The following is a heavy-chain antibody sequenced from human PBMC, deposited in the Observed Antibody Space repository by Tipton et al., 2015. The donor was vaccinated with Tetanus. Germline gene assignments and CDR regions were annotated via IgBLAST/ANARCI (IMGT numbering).Heavy chain of an antibody. Sequence: SLRLSCAASGFSFRDYGMNWVRQAPGKGLEWVSYISYSSTSVYYVDSVKGRLVVSRDNAKNSLYLQMNTLRDDDTAVYYCARRGEARANWFDSWGQGTLVTVSS. CDR2: ISYSSTSV. V-gene: IGHV3-48*02. J-gene: IGHJ5*01. CDR3: ARRGEARANWFDS. D-gene: IGHD2-21*01. CDR1: GFSFRDYG.